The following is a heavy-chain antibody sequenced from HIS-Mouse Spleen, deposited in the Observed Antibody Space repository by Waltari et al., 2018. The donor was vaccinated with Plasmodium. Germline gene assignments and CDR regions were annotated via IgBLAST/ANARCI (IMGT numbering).Heavy chain of an antibody. D-gene: IGHD6-6*01. CDR2: IYSGGST. J-gene: IGHJ3*02. V-gene: IGHV3-53*01. CDR1: GFTVGSNY. CDR3: ARGMKSSSSAFDI. Sequence: EVQLVESGGGLIQPGGSLRLSCAASGFTVGSNYMSWVRQAPGTGLEWVSVIYSGGSTYYADSVKGRFTISRDNSKNTLYLQMNSLRAEDTAVYYCARGMKSSSSAFDIWGQGTMVTVSS.